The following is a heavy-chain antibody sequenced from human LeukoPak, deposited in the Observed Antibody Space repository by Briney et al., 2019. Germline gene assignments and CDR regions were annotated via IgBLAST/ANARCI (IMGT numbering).Heavy chain of an antibody. CDR1: GYTFTGYY. D-gene: IGHD6-19*01. CDR2: INPNGGGT. V-gene: IGHV1-2*02. J-gene: IGHJ4*02. CDR3: ARDRTRTGYSSGWYHDY. Sequence: ASVKVSCKASGYTFTGYYIHWVRQAPGQGLEWVGGINPNGGGTNYAQKFKGRVTMTRDTSISTAYMELSRLRSDDTAVYYCARDRTRTGYSSGWYHDYWGQGTLVTVSS.